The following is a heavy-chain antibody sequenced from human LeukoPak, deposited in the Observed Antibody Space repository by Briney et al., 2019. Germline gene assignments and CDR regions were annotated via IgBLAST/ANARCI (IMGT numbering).Heavy chain of an antibody. CDR3: ARAATAYYYMDV. CDR1: GFTFSSYD. D-gene: IGHD5-24*01. V-gene: IGHV3-13*01. J-gene: IGHJ6*03. CDR2: IGPAGDT. Sequence: PGGSLRLSCAASGFTFSSYDMHWVRHATGKGLEWVSAIGPAGDTYYPGSVKGRFTISRENAKNSLYLQMNSLRAGDTAVYYCARAATAYYYMDVWGKGTTVTVSS.